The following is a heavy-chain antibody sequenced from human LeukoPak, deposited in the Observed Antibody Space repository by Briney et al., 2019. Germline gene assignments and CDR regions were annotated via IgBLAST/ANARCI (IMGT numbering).Heavy chain of an antibody. CDR3: ARLDPAWAAAATELGAFDY. V-gene: IGHV5-51*01. Sequence: GESLRISCKGSGYSFTSNWIGWVRQLPGKGLEWMGVIYPGDSDTTYSPSFQGQVTISADKSISTAYLQWSSLKASDTAMYYCARLDPAWAAAATELGAFDYWGQGTLVTVSS. CDR2: IYPGDSDT. CDR1: GYSFTSNW. J-gene: IGHJ4*02. D-gene: IGHD6-13*01.